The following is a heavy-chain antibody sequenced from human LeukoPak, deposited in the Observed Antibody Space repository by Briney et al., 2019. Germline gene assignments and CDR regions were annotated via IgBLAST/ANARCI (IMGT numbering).Heavy chain of an antibody. CDR2: IWYDGSNK. J-gene: IGHJ5*02. V-gene: IGHV3-30*02. D-gene: IGHD7-27*01. CDR1: GFTFSGYG. Sequence: PGGSLRLSCAASGFTFSGYGMHWVRQAPGKGLEWVAVIWYDGSNKYYADSVKGRFTLSRDNSKNTLYLQMNSLRAEDTAVYYCAKEWGLTFWFDPWGQGTLVTVSS. CDR3: AKEWGLTFWFDP.